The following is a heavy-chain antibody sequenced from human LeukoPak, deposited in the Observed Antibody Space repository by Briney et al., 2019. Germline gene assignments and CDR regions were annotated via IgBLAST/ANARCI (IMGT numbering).Heavy chain of an antibody. V-gene: IGHV4-4*07. Sequence: SETLSLTCTVSGGSITTYYWSWIRQPAGKGLEWIGRIYSSGSTDYNPSLKSRVTMSIDTSKNQFSLKMSSVTAADTAMYYCARGPPPDFDYWGQGTLVTVSS. CDR2: IYSSGST. CDR1: GGSITTYY. CDR3: ARGPPPDFDY. J-gene: IGHJ4*02.